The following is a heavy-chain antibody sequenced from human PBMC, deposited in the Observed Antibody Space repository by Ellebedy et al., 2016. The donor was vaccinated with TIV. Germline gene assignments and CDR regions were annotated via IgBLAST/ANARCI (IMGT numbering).Heavy chain of an antibody. V-gene: IGHV4-34*01. CDR2: INHSGST. D-gene: IGHD1-26*01. Sequence: MPSETLSLTCTVSGGSISGYYWSWIRQPPGKGLEWIGEINHSGSTNYNPSLKSRVTISVDTSKNQFSLKLSSVTAADTAVYYCARFSGPYFSGSYYEYWGQGTLVTVSS. CDR3: ARFSGPYFSGSYYEY. CDR1: GGSISGYY. J-gene: IGHJ4*02.